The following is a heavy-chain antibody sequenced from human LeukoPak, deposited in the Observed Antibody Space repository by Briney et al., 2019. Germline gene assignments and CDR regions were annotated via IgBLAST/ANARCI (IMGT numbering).Heavy chain of an antibody. CDR1: GFTFTSSA. V-gene: IGHV1-58*01. CDR3: ARDAYCSGGSCYYYYYGMDV. CDR2: IVVGSGNT. Sequence: GASVKVSCKASGFTFTSSAVQWVRQARGQRLEWIGWIVVGSGNTNYAQKFQERVTITRDMSTSTAYMELRSLRSDDTAVYYCARDAYCSGGSCYYYYYGMDVWGQGTTVTVSS. J-gene: IGHJ6*02. D-gene: IGHD2-15*01.